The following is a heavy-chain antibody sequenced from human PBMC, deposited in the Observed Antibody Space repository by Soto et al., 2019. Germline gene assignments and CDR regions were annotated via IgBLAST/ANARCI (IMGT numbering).Heavy chain of an antibody. V-gene: IGHV3-9*01. Sequence: AGGSLRLSCAASGFTFDDYAMHWVRQAPGKGLEWVSGISWNSGSIGYADSVKGRFTISRDNAKNSLYLQMNSLRAEDTALYYCAKGHIRTPRGYSGYDGYWGQGTLVTVSS. CDR2: ISWNSGSI. CDR1: GFTFDDYA. J-gene: IGHJ4*02. D-gene: IGHD5-12*01. CDR3: AKGHIRTPRGYSGYDGY.